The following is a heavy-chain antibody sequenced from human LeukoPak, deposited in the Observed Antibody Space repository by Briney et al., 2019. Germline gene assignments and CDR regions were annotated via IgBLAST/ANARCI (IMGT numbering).Heavy chain of an antibody. Sequence: PSETLSLTCTVSGGSISSYYWSWIRQPPGKGLEWIGYIYYSGSTNYNPSLKSRVTMSVDTSKNQFSLKLSSVTAADTAVYYCARTRIAAASWFDPWGQGTLVTVSS. J-gene: IGHJ5*02. V-gene: IGHV4-59*12. CDR3: ARTRIAAASWFDP. D-gene: IGHD6-13*01. CDR1: GGSISSYY. CDR2: IYYSGST.